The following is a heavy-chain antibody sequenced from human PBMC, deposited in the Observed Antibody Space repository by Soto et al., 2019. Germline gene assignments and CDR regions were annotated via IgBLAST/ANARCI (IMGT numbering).Heavy chain of an antibody. V-gene: IGHV3-23*01. CDR1: GFTFSSYA. CDR3: ANWYSSSWYKRSRGMEV. CDR2: ISGSGGST. J-gene: IGHJ6*02. Sequence: PGGSLRLSCAASGFTFSSYAMSWVRQAPGKGLEWVSAISGSGGSTYYADSVKGRFTISRDNSKNTLYLQTNSLRAEDTAVYYCANWYSSSWYKRSRGMEVWGQGTTVTVSS. D-gene: IGHD6-13*01.